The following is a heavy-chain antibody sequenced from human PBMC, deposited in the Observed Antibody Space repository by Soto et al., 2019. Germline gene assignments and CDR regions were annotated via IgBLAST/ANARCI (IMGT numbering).Heavy chain of an antibody. Sequence: GASVKVSCKASGGTFSSYAISWVRQAPGQGLEWMGGIIPIFGTANYAQKFQGRVTITADESTSTAYMELSSLRSEDTAVYYCARDLARGYSYGYIPGYYYYGMDVWGQGTTVTVSS. CDR1: GGTFSSYA. J-gene: IGHJ6*02. CDR3: ARDLARGYSYGYIPGYYYYGMDV. V-gene: IGHV1-69*13. D-gene: IGHD5-18*01. CDR2: IIPIFGTA.